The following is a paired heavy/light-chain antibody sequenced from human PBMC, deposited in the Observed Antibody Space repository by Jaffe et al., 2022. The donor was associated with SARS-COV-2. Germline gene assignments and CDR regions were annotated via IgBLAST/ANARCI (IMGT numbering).Light chain of an antibody. CDR1: QSVLHISNNKNY. CDR2: WAS. Sequence: DIVMTQSPDSLALSLGERATINCKSSQSVLHISNNKNYLAWYQQKPGQPPKLLIYWASTRESGVPDRFSGSGSGTDFTLTISSLQAEDVAVYYCQQYYNTPPTFGHGTKVEIK. J-gene: IGKJ1*01. V-gene: IGKV4-1*01. CDR3: QQYYNTPPT.
Heavy chain of an antibody. J-gene: IGHJ4*02. V-gene: IGHV3-48*01. CDR2: ISTSGRIT. Sequence: EVQMVESGGGLVQPGGSLRLSCAASGFTFSRYSMNWVRQAPGKGLEWVSYISTSGRITYYADSVKGRFTISRDNAKNSLYLQMNSLRAEDTAVYYCARDQHWELPHYLDGWGRGTLVTVSS. D-gene: IGHD1-26*01. CDR1: GFTFSRYS. CDR3: ARDQHWELPHYLDG.